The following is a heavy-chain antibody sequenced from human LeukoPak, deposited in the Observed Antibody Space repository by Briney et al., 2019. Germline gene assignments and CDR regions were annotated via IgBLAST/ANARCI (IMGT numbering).Heavy chain of an antibody. D-gene: IGHD3-3*01. V-gene: IGHV4-59*08. CDR2: IHYGGNT. J-gene: IGHJ6*03. CDR1: GASINRYY. CDR3: ARRSDPWSGFRSDYYYMDV. Sequence: SETLSLTCTVSGASINRYYWSWIRQPPGKGLEWIGYIHYGGNTNYSPSLKSRLTISVDRSNNQFSLSLTSATAADTAVYYCARRSDPWSGFRSDYYYMDVWGNGTTVIVSS.